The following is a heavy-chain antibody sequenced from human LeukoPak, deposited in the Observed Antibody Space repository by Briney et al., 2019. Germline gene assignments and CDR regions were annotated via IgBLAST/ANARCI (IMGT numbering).Heavy chain of an antibody. D-gene: IGHD1-26*01. V-gene: IGHV4-38-2*02. J-gene: IGHJ4*02. CDR2: IYHSGST. Sequence: SETLSLTCTVSGYSISSGYYWGWIRQPPGKGLEWIGSIYHSGSTYYNPSLKSRVTISVDKSKNQFSLKLSSVTAADTAVYYCARDRLGGSYSDKTFDYWGQGTLVTVSS. CDR3: ARDRLGGSYSDKTFDY. CDR1: GYSISSGYY.